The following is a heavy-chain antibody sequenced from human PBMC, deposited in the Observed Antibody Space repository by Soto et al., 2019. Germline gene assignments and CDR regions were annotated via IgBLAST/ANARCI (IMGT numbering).Heavy chain of an antibody. V-gene: IGHV1-18*04. Sequence: GASVKVSCKASGYTFTSYGISWVRQAPGQGLEWMGWISAYNGNTNYAQKLQGRVTMTTDTSTSTAYMELRSLRSDDTAVYYCARCYDFWSGYYYYYYGMDVWGQGTTVPVSS. D-gene: IGHD3-3*01. CDR3: ARCYDFWSGYYYYYYGMDV. CDR1: GYTFTSYG. CDR2: ISAYNGNT. J-gene: IGHJ6*02.